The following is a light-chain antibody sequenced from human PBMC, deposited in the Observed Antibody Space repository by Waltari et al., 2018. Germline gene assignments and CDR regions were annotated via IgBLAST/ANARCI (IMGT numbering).Light chain of an antibody. CDR2: WAS. J-gene: IGKJ1*01. CDR1: QSVLYSSNNKNY. CDR3: QHYYSSPRT. Sequence: DIVMTQSPDSLAVSLGERATINCKSSQSVLYSSNNKNYLAWYQQKPGQPPNLLIYWASTRESGVPDRFSGSGSVTDFTLTISSLQAEDVAVYYCQHYYSSPRTFGQGTRVEIK. V-gene: IGKV4-1*01.